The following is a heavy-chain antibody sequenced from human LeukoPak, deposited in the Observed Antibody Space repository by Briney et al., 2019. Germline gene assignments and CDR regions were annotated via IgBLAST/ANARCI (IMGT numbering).Heavy chain of an antibody. V-gene: IGHV3-33*06. CDR3: AKREAVAGMSDFDY. J-gene: IGHJ4*02. CDR1: GFTFSSYG. D-gene: IGHD6-19*01. Sequence: GGSLRLSCAASGFTFSSYGMHWVRQAPGKGLEGVAVIWYDGSNKYYADSVKGRFTISRDNSKNTLYLQMNSLRAEDTAVYYCAKREAVAGMSDFDYWGQGTLVTVSS. CDR2: IWYDGSNK.